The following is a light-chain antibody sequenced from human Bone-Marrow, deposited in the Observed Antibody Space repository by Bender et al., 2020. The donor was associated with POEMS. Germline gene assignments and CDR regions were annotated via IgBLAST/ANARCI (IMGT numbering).Light chain of an antibody. J-gene: IGLJ2*01. Sequence: QSALTQPASVSGSPGQSITISCTGTSSDVGGYSYVSWYQQHPGKAPKLMIYDVSNRPSGVSNRISGSKSGNTASLTISELQAEDEAGYYCSSYTSSSTVVFGGGTKLTVL. V-gene: IGLV2-14*01. CDR3: SSYTSSSTVV. CDR1: SSDVGGYSY. CDR2: DVS.